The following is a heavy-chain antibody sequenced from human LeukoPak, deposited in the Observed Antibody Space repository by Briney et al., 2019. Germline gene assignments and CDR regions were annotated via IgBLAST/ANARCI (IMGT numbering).Heavy chain of an antibody. CDR1: GGSISSGDYY. D-gene: IGHD3-22*01. CDR3: ARPYYYDSRIDP. J-gene: IGHJ5*02. Sequence: SETLSLTCTVSGGSISSGDYYWSWIRQPPGKGLEWIWYFYYSGSTYYNPSLKSRVTISVDTSKNQFSLKLSSVTAADTAVYYCARPYYYDSRIDPWGQGTLVTVSS. CDR2: FYYSGST. V-gene: IGHV4-30-4*01.